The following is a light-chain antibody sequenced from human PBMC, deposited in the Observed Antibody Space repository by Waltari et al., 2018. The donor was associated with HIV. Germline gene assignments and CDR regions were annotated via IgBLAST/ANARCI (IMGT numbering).Light chain of an antibody. Sequence: QSALTQPPSASGSPGQSVAISCTGSSNHIGTSHFVSWYQHHPGTAPKLLIYDVTRRPPGIPDRFSGTKSGYTASLTVSDLQVEDEADYYCVSYTEKDTFLLFGGGTKLAV. J-gene: IGLJ2*01. CDR3: VSYTEKDTFLL. CDR2: DVT. CDR1: SNHIGTSHF. V-gene: IGLV2-8*01.